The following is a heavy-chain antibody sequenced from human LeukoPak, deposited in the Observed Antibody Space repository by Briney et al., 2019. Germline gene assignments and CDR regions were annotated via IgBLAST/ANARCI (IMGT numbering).Heavy chain of an antibody. CDR3: ARLADCSSTSCYDY. CDR2: IYYSGST. J-gene: IGHJ4*02. Sequence: SETLYLTCTVSGGSISSSTYYWGWIRQPPGKGLEWIGSIYYSGSTYYNPSLKSRVTISVDTSKNQFSLRLSSVTAADTAVYYCARLADCSSTSCYDYWGQGTLVTVSS. D-gene: IGHD2-2*01. CDR1: GGSISSSTYY. V-gene: IGHV4-39*01.